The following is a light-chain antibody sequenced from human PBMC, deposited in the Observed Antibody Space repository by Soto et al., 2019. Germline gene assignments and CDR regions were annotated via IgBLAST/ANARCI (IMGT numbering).Light chain of an antibody. CDR2: EVT. J-gene: IGLJ2*01. V-gene: IGLV2-8*01. Sequence: QSVLAQPPSASGSPGQSVTISCTGTSSDVGAYNYVSWYQQHPGKVPELVIYEVTERPSGVPERFSGSKSGSTASLTVSGLQAEDEALYYCASYAGNNNFVLFGGGTKLTVL. CDR3: ASYAGNNNFVL. CDR1: SSDVGAYNY.